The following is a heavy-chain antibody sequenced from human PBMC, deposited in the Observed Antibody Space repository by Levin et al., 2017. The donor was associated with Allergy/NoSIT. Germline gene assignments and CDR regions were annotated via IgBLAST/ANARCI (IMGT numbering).Heavy chain of an antibody. CDR2: ISSSSSYI. D-gene: IGHD3-22*01. J-gene: IGHJ3*02. V-gene: IGHV3-21*01. CDR3: ALDSSGYYYRDAFDI. Sequence: GGSLRLSCAASGFTFSSYSINWVRQAPGKGLEWVSSISSSSSYIYYADSVKGRFTISRDNAKNSLYLQMNSLRAEDTAVYYCALDSSGYYYRDAFDIWGQGTMVTVSS. CDR1: GFTFSSYS.